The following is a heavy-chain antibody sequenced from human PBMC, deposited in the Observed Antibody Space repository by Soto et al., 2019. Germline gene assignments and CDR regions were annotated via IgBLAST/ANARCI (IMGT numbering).Heavy chain of an antibody. V-gene: IGHV4-59*08. CDR1: SVSINSFTNHY. CDR3: ATQGFGKLHGLVDV. D-gene: IGHD3-10*01. J-gene: IGHJ6*02. Sequence: QAQLQTSGPGLVKPSETLSLTCTVSSVSINSFTNHYCSWIRQPPGKGLEWVGYISKSGFTRYNPHLSSRLTLSVDTSKNQFSLKLSAVTAADTALYFCATQGFGKLHGLVDVWGQGTTVTVSS. CDR2: ISKSGFT.